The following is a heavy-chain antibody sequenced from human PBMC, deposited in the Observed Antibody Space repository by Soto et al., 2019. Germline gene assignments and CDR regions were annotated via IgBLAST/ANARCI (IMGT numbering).Heavy chain of an antibody. Sequence: QVQLVESGGGVVQPGTSLRLSCAASGFTISTHGMHWVRQAPGKGLEWVANIWYDGSNRFYADSVKGRFTISKDNSKNTLYLQMGSLRAEDTAVYYCAAATTWNFHFHYWGQGTQVTVSS. D-gene: IGHD1-7*01. J-gene: IGHJ4*02. CDR2: IWYDGSNR. CDR1: GFTISTHG. V-gene: IGHV3-33*01. CDR3: AAATTWNFHFHY.